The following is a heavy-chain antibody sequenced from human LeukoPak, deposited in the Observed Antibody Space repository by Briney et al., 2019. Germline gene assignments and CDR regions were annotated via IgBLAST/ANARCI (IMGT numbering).Heavy chain of an antibody. V-gene: IGHV5-51*01. CDR3: ARHEGGHTMVRGVIGAGDY. J-gene: IGHJ4*02. D-gene: IGHD3-10*01. CDR1: GYSFTSYW. CDR2: IYPGDSDT. Sequence: GESLKISCKGSGYSFTSYWIGWVRQMPGKGLEWMGIIYPGDSDTRYSPSFQGQVTISADKSISTAYLQWSSLKASDTAMYYCARHEGGHTMVRGVIGAGDYWGQGTLVTVSS.